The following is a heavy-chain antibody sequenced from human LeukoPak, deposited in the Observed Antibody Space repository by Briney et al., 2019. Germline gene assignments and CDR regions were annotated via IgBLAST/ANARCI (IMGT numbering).Heavy chain of an antibody. V-gene: IGHV4-4*07. CDR2: FYTSGST. J-gene: IGHJ4*02. Sequence: SETLSLTCTVSGGSISSYYWSWIRQPAGKGLEWIGRFYTSGSTNYNPSLKSRVTISVDTSKNQFSLKLSSVTAADTAVYYCARGDLALLWFGELSEYYFDYWGQGTLVTVSS. CDR3: ARGDLALLWFGELSEYYFDY. CDR1: GGSISSYY. D-gene: IGHD3-10*01.